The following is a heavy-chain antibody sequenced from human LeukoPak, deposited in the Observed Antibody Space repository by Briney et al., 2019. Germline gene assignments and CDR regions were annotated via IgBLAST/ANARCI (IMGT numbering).Heavy chain of an antibody. Sequence: PSETLSLTCTVSGGXISSSSYYWGWIRQPPGKGLEWIGSIYYSGSTYYNPSLKSRVTISVDTSMNQFSLKLSSVTAVDTAVYYCARHSNYGDFSYNWFDPWGQGTLVTVSS. J-gene: IGHJ5*02. CDR1: GGXISSSSYY. CDR2: IYYSGST. D-gene: IGHD4-17*01. CDR3: ARHSNYGDFSYNWFDP. V-gene: IGHV4-39*01.